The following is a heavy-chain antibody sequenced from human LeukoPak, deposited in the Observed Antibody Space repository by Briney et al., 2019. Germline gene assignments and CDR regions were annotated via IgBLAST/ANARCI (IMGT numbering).Heavy chain of an antibody. D-gene: IGHD3-22*01. Sequence: GGSLRLSCAASGFAFRTYAMHWVRQAPGKELEWVALLTYDGGNKYYADSVKGRFTISRDNSKKTMFLQMNSLRAEDTAVYYCAREERSSSYYYLDQWGQGTLVSVSS. CDR2: LTYDGGNK. CDR3: AREERSSSYYYLDQ. J-gene: IGHJ4*02. V-gene: IGHV3-30-3*01. CDR1: GFAFRTYA.